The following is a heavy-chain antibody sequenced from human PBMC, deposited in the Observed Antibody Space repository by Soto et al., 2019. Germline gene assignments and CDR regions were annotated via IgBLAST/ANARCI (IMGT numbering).Heavy chain of an antibody. V-gene: IGHV1-46*01. CDR2: INPSGGKT. D-gene: IGHD3-10*01. CDR3: ARDEYHYGSGSSYSTLDD. J-gene: IGHJ4*02. CDR1: GYTFTNHY. Sequence: QVQLEQSGAEVKKPGASVKVSFKASGYTFTNHYVHWVRQAPGQGPEWMGTINPSGGKTDYAQKFKGRITLTRDTPTSTVYMELKSLRSEDTAIYYCARDEYHYGSGSSYSTLDDWGQGTLVTVSS.